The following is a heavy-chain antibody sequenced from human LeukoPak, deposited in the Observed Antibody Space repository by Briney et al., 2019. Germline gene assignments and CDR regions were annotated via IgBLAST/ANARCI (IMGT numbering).Heavy chain of an antibody. J-gene: IGHJ1*01. D-gene: IGHD3-22*01. CDR3: ASGGDTDSRYFKY. CDR1: GFTFSSYA. V-gene: IGHV3-30-3*01. Sequence: GGALRLSCAASGFTFSSYAMHCVRQAPDKGLERVTVISYDGSNEYYADSVKGRVTISRDNSKDTLYLQMNSLRAEDTAVYYCASGGDTDSRYFKYWGQGTLVTVSS. CDR2: ISYDGSNE.